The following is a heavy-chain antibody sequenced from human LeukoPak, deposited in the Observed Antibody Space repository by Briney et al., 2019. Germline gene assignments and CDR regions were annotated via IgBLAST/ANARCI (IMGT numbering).Heavy chain of an antibody. D-gene: IGHD1-7*01. J-gene: IGHJ3*02. CDR2: IYYSGST. V-gene: IGHV4-59*11. CDR1: GGSISSHD. CDR3: ARDFAGTTSRDAFDI. Sequence: PSETLSLTCTVSGGSISSHDWSWIRQPPGKGLEWIGYIYYSGSTNYNTSLKSRVTISVDTSKNQFSLKLSSVTAADTAVYHCARDFAGTTSRDAFDIWGQGTMVTVSS.